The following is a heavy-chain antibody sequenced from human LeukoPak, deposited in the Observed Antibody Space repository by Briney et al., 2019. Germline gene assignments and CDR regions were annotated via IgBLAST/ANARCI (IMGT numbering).Heavy chain of an antibody. J-gene: IGHJ4*02. D-gene: IGHD3-10*01. CDR1: GGSISSGDYY. CDR2: IYWDDDK. CDR3: AHTGKDHSGSGSYYRVDY. V-gene: IGHV2-5*08. Sequence: QTLSLTCTVSGGSISSGDYYWSWIRQPPEKALEWLALIYWDDDKRYSPSLKTRLTITKDTSKNQVVLTMTNMDPVDTATYYCAHTGKDHSGSGSYYRVDYWGQGTLVTVFS.